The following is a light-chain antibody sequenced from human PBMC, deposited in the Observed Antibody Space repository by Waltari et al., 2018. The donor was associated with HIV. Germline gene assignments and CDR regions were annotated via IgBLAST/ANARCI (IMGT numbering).Light chain of an antibody. CDR2: RDS. CDR3: QAAAPSGTSVA. CDR1: ELANQY. V-gene: IGLV3-25*03. J-gene: IGLJ2*01. Sequence: SSDLTQAPSVSVSPGQTASISCSGHELANQYVHWYQEKAGQAPVLVISRDSERPLEIPERFSGSRSGSLATLTITGVLADDEADYYCQAAAPSGTSVAFGGGTKLTVL.